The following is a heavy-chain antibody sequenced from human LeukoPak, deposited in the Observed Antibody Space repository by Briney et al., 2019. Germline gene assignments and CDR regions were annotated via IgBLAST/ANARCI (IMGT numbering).Heavy chain of an antibody. CDR1: GISFRSYG. D-gene: IGHD3-16*01. CDR3: ARSPDSGGNVFDI. V-gene: IGHV3-33*01. CDR2: IWYDASNK. J-gene: IGHJ3*02. Sequence: GGSLRLSCAASGISFRSYGMHWVRQAPGKGLEWVTFIWYDASNKYYAESVKGRFTISRDNSRNTVFLQLNSLKIEDTAVYYCARSPDSGGNVFDIWGQGTMVTVSS.